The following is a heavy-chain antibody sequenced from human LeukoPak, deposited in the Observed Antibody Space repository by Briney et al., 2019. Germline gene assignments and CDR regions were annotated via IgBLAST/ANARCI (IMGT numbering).Heavy chain of an antibody. CDR3: ARDRYYYDSSGSVFDY. J-gene: IGHJ4*02. D-gene: IGHD3-22*01. V-gene: IGHV4-39*07. CDR1: GGSISSSSYY. CDR2: IYYSGST. Sequence: SETLSLTCTVSGGSISSSSYYWGWIRQPPGKGLEWIGSIYYSGSTNYNPSLKSRVTMSVDTSKNQFSLKLSSVTAADTAVYYCARDRYYYDSSGSVFDYWGQGTLVTVSS.